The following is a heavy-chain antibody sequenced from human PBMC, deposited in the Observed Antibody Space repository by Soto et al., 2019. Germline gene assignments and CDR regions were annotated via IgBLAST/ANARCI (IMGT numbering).Heavy chain of an antibody. CDR3: ASLHDFWSPFDY. Sequence: SETLSLTCTVSGGSISSYYWSWIRQPPGKGLEWIGYIYYSGSTNYNPSLKSRVTISVDTSKNQFSLKLSSVTAAHTAVYYCASLHDFWSPFDYWGQGTLVTVSS. D-gene: IGHD3-3*01. CDR2: IYYSGST. CDR1: GGSISSYY. V-gene: IGHV4-59*01. J-gene: IGHJ4*02.